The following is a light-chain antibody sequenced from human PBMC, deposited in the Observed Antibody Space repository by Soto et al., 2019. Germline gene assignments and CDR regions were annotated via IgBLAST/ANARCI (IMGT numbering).Light chain of an antibody. Sequence: IQLSLSPSSLSAPVGDSVTSACLASQSISSYLNWYQQKPGKAPKLLIYAASRLQSGVPSRFSGSGSGTDFTLTISSLQPEDFATYYCQQSYSTSRTFGGGTKVDIK. CDR1: QSISSY. CDR3: QQSYSTSRT. V-gene: IGKV1-39*01. CDR2: AAS. J-gene: IGKJ4*02.